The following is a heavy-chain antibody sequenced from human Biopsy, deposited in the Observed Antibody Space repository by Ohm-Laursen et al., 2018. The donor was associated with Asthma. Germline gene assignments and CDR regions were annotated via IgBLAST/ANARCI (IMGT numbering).Heavy chain of an antibody. CDR3: ARTPRRSGSYFVDY. Sequence: TLSLTCTASGDSITSGGCCWNRIRQHPGKGLEWIGYIHHSGTSYFNPSLKSRVSFSRDTSKNQFSLRLSSVTAADTAMYYCARTPRRSGSYFVDYWGQGTLVTVSS. V-gene: IGHV4-31*03. J-gene: IGHJ4*02. CDR2: IHHSGTS. D-gene: IGHD3-22*01. CDR1: GDSITSGGCC.